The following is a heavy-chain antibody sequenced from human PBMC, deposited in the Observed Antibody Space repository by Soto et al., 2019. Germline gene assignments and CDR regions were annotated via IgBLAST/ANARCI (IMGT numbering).Heavy chain of an antibody. V-gene: IGHV1-69*08. CDR2: IIPIPDIT. J-gene: IGHJ3*01. D-gene: IGHD3-16*01. Sequence: QVQLVQSGAEVRKPGSSVKVSCKAPGGTFSTYIISWVRQAPGQGLEWMGRIIPIPDITNYAQKFQGRVTVTADRSTSTAYMELTSLKSEDTAVYYCARDRITTRGEACDLWCQGTMVTVSS. CDR1: GGTFSTYI. CDR3: ARDRITTRGEACDL.